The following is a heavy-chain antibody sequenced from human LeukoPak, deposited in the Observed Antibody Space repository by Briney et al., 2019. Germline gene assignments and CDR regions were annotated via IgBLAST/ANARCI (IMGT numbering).Heavy chain of an antibody. CDR3: ARDNRGYNYFDY. CDR2: IWYDGSNK. D-gene: IGHD5-24*01. Sequence: GSLRLSCAASGFTFSSYGMHWVRQAPGKGLEWVAVIWYDGSNKYYADSAKGRFTISRDNSKNTLYLQMNSLRAEDTAVYYCARDNRGYNYFDYWGQGTLVTVSS. V-gene: IGHV3-33*01. CDR1: GFTFSSYG. J-gene: IGHJ4*02.